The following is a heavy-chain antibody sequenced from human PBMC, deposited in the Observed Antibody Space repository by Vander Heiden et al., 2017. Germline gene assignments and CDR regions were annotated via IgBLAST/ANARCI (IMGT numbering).Heavy chain of an antibody. CDR2: IYYSGST. V-gene: IGHV4-59*01. Sequence: QVPLQESGPGLVKPSETLSLTCTVSGGSISSYYWSWIRQPPGKGLEWIGYIYYSGSTNYNPSLKSRVTISVDTSKNQFSLKLSSVTAADTAVYYCARENDSSGYDAFDIWGQGTMVTVSS. J-gene: IGHJ3*02. CDR1: GGSISSYY. CDR3: ARENDSSGYDAFDI. D-gene: IGHD3-22*01.